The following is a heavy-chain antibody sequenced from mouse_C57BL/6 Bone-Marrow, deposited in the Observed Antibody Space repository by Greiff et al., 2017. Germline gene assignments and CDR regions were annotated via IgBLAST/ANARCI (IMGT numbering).Heavy chain of an antibody. CDR2: INYDGSST. D-gene: IGHD1-1*01. V-gene: IGHV5-16*01. J-gene: IGHJ4*01. CDR1: GFTFSDYY. CDR3: ARWALGYYYGYYAMDD. Sequence: EVKLVESEGGLVQPGSSMKLSCTASGFTFSDYYMAWVRQVPEKGLEWVANINYDGSSTYYLDSLKSRFIISRDNAKNILYLQMSSLKSEDTATYYCARWALGYYYGYYAMDDWGQGTSVTVSS.